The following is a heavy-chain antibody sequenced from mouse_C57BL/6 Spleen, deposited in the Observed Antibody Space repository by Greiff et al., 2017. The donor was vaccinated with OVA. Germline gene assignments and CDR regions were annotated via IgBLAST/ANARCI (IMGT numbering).Heavy chain of an antibody. CDR1: GYSIPSGYY. CDR2: ISYDGSN. J-gene: IGHJ1*03. V-gene: IGHV3-6*01. D-gene: IGHD4-1*01. Sequence: ESGPGLVKPSQSLSLTCSVTGYSIPSGYYWNWIRQFPGNKLEWMGYISYDGSNNYNPSLKNRISITRDTSKNQFFLKLNSVTTEDTATYYCARELTGTGWYFDVWGTGTTVTVSS. CDR3: ARELTGTGWYFDV.